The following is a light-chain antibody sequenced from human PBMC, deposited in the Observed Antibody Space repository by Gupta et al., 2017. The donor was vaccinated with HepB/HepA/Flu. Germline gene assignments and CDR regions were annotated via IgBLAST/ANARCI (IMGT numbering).Light chain of an antibody. J-gene: IGKJ4*01. Sequence: EIVLTQSPGTLSLSPGERVTLSCRASQSVSSSYLVWYQQKPGQAPRLLIYGTSNRATGIPERFSGSGSGTDFTLTISRLEPEEFAVYYCQQYDSSPLTFGGGTKVEIK. CDR2: GTS. V-gene: IGKV3-20*01. CDR3: QQYDSSPLT. CDR1: QSVSSSY.